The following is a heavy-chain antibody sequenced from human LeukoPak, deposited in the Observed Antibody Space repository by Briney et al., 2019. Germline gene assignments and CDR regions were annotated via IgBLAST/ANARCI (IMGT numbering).Heavy chain of an antibody. J-gene: IGHJ5*02. CDR2: IIPIFGTA. Sequence: SVKVSCKASGGTFSSYAISWVRQAPGQGLEWMGRIIPIFGTANYAQKFQGRVTITTDESTSTAYMELSSLRSEDTAVYYCARGALGDYYGSGSYLLDPWGQGTLVTVSS. V-gene: IGHV1-69*05. CDR1: GGTFSSYA. CDR3: ARGALGDYYGSGSYLLDP. D-gene: IGHD3-10*01.